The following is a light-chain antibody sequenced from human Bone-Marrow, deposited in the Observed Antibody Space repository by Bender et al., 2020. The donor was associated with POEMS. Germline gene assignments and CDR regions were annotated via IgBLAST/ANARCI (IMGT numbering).Light chain of an antibody. J-gene: IGLJ2*01. V-gene: IGLV2-23*02. CDR2: EAF. Sequence: QSALTQPASVSGSPGQSITISCTGISSDVGSYNFVSWYQQYPGKAPKLIIFEAFKRPSGVSNRFSGSNSGKTASLTISGLQAEDEADYYCCSYAGSSTVLFGGGTKVTVL. CDR1: SSDVGSYNF. CDR3: CSYAGSSTVL.